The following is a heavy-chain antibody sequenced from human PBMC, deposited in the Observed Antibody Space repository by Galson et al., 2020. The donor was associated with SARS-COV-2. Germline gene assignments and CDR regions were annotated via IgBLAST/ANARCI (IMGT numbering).Heavy chain of an antibody. D-gene: IGHD6-19*01. V-gene: IGHV1-24*01. J-gene: IGHJ4*02. Sequence: GESLKISCKVSGYTLTELSMHWVRQAPGKGLEWMGGFDPEDGETIYAQKFQGRVTMTEDTSTDTAYMELSSLRSEDTAVYYCAKDRGIAVAGTLYYFDYWGQGTLVTVSS. CDR3: AKDRGIAVAGTLYYFDY. CDR1: GYTLTELS. CDR2: FDPEDGET.